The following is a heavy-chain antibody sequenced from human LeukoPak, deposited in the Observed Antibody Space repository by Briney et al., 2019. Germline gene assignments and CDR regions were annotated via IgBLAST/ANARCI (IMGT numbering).Heavy chain of an antibody. Sequence: SVKVSCKASGGTFSSYAISWVRQAPGQGREWMGGIIPIFGTANYAQKVQGRVRITADKSTSTAYMELSSLRSEDTAVYYCARGDSVPLGGGNLLRVLYFNDWGQGTLVAVSS. J-gene: IGHJ1*01. V-gene: IGHV1-69*06. CDR1: GGTFSSYA. CDR3: ARGDSVPLGGGNLLRVLYFND. CDR2: IIPIFGTA. D-gene: IGHD4-23*01.